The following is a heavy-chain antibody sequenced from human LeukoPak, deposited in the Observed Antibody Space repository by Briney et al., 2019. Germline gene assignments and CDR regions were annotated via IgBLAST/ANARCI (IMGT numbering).Heavy chain of an antibody. CDR3: ARDWARDGCNPTPDY. V-gene: IGHV3-21*01. Sequence: GGSLRLSCAASGSTFGSYSMNWVRQAPGKGLEWVSSISSSISYIYYADSVKGRFTISRDNAKNSLYLQMNSLRAEDTAVYYCARDWARDGCNPTPDYWGQGTLVTVSS. CDR1: GSTFGSYS. D-gene: IGHD5-24*01. CDR2: ISSSISYI. J-gene: IGHJ4*02.